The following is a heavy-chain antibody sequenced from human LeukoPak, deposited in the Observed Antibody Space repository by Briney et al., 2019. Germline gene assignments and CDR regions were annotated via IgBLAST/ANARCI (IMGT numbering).Heavy chain of an antibody. CDR1: GFTFSSYA. CDR3: AKEIPNYYDSSGYLDY. D-gene: IGHD3-22*01. Sequence: GGSLRLSCAASGFTFSSYAMSWVRQASGKGLEWVSAISGSGGSTYYADSVKGRFTISRDNSKNTLYLQMNSLRAEDTAVYYCAKEIPNYYDSSGYLDYWGQGTLVTVSS. CDR2: ISGSGGST. V-gene: IGHV3-23*01. J-gene: IGHJ4*02.